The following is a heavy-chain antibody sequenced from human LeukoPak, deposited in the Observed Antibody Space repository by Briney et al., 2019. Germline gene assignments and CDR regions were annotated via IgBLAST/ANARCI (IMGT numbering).Heavy chain of an antibody. J-gene: IGHJ5*02. CDR2: IYYSGST. CDR1: GGSISSGGYY. Sequence: SETLSLTCTVSGGSISSGGYYWSWIRQHPGKGLEWIGYIYYSGSTYYNPSLKSRVTISVDTSKNQFSLKLSSVTAADTAVYYCARLRYCSSTSCGYNWFDPWGQGTLVTVSS. D-gene: IGHD2-2*01. V-gene: IGHV4-31*03. CDR3: ARLRYCSSTSCGYNWFDP.